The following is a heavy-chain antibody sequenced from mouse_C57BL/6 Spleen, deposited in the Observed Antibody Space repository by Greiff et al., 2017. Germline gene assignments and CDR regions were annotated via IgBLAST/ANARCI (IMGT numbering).Heavy chain of an antibody. CDR3: VRVRDYAWFAY. V-gene: IGHV10-3*01. CDR1: GFTINPYA. D-gene: IGHD2-4*01. CDR2: LRSKRSNYAT. J-gene: IGHJ3*01. Sequence: EVHLVESGGGLVQPKGSLKFSCAASGFTINPYAMHWVRQAPGKGLEWVARLRSKRSNYATSYTASVKDRFNTSRDDSQSMLYLQMNNLKTEDTAMYYCVRVRDYAWFAYWGQGTLVTVSA.